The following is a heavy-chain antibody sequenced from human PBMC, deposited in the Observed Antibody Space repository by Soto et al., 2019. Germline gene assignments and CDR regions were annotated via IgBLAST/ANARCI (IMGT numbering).Heavy chain of an antibody. J-gene: IGHJ4*02. CDR1: GYTFPQHY. Sequence: QMQLVQSGAEVKKTGSSVKVSCKASGYTFPQHYLHWVRQAPGQALEWMGWITPFNGDVNYAQKFQERVTITRDRSLNTAYMEMSSLKSEDTATYYCATGGAGPAPFTWELPDHWGQGTLVTVSS. CDR3: ATGGAGPAPFTWELPDH. V-gene: IGHV1-45*02. D-gene: IGHD1-26*01. CDR2: ITPFNGDV.